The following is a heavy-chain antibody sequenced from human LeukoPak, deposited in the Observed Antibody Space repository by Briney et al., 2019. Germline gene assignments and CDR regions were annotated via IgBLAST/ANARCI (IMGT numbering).Heavy chain of an antibody. CDR2: INEDGSQK. CDR1: GLTLSRHW. J-gene: IGHJ6*02. V-gene: IGHV3-7*05. Sequence: GGSLRLSCAASGLTLSRHWMSWVRQAPGKGLEWVANINEDGSQKHHVDSVKGRFSISRDNAKNSLNLQMSSLRAEDTAVYYCARGHYDMDVWGQGTPVTVSS. CDR3: ARGHYDMDV.